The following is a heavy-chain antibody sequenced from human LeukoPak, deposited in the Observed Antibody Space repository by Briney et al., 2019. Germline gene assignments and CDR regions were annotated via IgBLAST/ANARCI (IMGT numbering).Heavy chain of an antibody. D-gene: IGHD6-13*01. Sequence: GGSLRLSCAASGFTFSSYSTNWVRQAPGKGLEWVSSISSSSSYIYYADSVKGRFTISRDNAKNSLYLQMNSLRAEDTAVYYCARAGGDSSSWYGGDYWGQGTLVTVSS. CDR3: ARAGGDSSSWYGGDY. CDR1: GFTFSSYS. J-gene: IGHJ4*02. CDR2: ISSSSSYI. V-gene: IGHV3-21*01.